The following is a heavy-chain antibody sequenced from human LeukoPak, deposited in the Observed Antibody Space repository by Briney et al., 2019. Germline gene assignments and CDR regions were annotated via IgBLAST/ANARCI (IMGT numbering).Heavy chain of an antibody. J-gene: IGHJ4*02. Sequence: PSETLSLTCAVSGGSIDGRSYNWGWVRQPPGKGLEWIGSIYDSLGAYYNPSLKSRVTISIDMSKKQFSLNLNSATAADSAVYYCARFVSIRGGIHLNYFDSWGQGRLVTVSS. CDR3: ARFVSIRGGIHLNYFDS. V-gene: IGHV4-39*01. D-gene: IGHD2-15*01. CDR1: GGSIDGRSYN. CDR2: IYDSLGA.